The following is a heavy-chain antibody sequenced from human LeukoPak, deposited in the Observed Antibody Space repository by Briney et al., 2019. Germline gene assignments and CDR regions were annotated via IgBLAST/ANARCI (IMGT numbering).Heavy chain of an antibody. D-gene: IGHD2-2*01. J-gene: IGHJ6*03. CDR1: GGSISDYY. CDR2: IYYSGST. V-gene: IGHV4-59*01. CDR3: ARGGVVVPAAIGSYYMDV. Sequence: SETLSLTCTVSGGSISDYYWSWIRQPPGKGLEYIGYIYYSGSTNYNPSLKSRVTISLDTSKNQFSLKLTSVTAADTAVYYCARGGVVVPAAIGSYYMDVWGKGTTVTVSS.